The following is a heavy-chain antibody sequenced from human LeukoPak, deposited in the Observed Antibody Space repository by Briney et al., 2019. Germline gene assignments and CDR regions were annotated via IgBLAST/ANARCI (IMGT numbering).Heavy chain of an antibody. J-gene: IGHJ5*02. CDR1: GGSFSGYY. D-gene: IGHD3-16*01. CDR3: ASSFDSNWFDP. Sequence: SETLSLTCAVYGGSFSGYYWSWIRRPPGKGLEWIGEINHSGSTNYNPSLKSRVTISVDTSKNQFSLKLSSVTAADTAVYYCASSFDSNWFDPWGQGTLVTVSS. CDR2: INHSGST. V-gene: IGHV4-34*01.